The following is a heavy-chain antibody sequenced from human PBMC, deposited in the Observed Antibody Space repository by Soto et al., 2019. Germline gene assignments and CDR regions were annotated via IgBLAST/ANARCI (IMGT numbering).Heavy chain of an antibody. CDR2: FDPEDGET. CDR3: ATAGLGGASKYYYYYYGMDV. D-gene: IGHD3-16*01. Sequence: QVQLVQSGAEVKKPGASVKVSCKVSGYTLTELSMHWVRQAPGKGLEWMGGFDPEDGETIYAQKFQGRVTMTEDTSTVTAYMELSSLRSEDTAVYYCATAGLGGASKYYYYYYGMDVWGQGTTVTVSS. J-gene: IGHJ6*02. V-gene: IGHV1-24*01. CDR1: GYTLTELS.